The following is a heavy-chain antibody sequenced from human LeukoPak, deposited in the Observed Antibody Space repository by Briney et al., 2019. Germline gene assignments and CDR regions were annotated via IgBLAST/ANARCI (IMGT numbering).Heavy chain of an antibody. J-gene: IGHJ4*02. CDR1: GFTFSSFG. Sequence: GGSLRLSCAASGFTFSSFGMHWVRQAPGKGLEWVALIWSDDRNKYYADSVKGQFTISRDNSKNTLYLQMNRLRAEDTAVYYCARDYGGDAGLDSWGQGTLVTVSS. CDR2: IWSDDRNK. V-gene: IGHV3-33*01. CDR3: ARDYGGDAGLDS. D-gene: IGHD4-23*01.